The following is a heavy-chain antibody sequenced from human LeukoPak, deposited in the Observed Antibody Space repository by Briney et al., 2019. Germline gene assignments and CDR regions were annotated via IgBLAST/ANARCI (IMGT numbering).Heavy chain of an antibody. CDR2: IKEDGSEK. V-gene: IGHV3-7*05. J-gene: IGHJ6*02. CDR1: GFTFSSYW. D-gene: IGHD2-8*02. Sequence: GGSLRLSCAASGFTFSSYWMSWVRQAPGKGLEWVANIKEDGSEKNYVDSVKGRFTISRDNAKNSLYLQMNILRAEDTAVYYCARDTGGDYDYYYGMDVWGQGTAVTVSS. CDR3: ARDTGGDYDYYYGMDV.